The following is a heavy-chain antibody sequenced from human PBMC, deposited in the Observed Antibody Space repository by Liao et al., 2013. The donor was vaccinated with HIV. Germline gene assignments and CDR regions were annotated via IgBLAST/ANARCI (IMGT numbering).Heavy chain of an antibody. CDR2: IYTGMSTTGTT. D-gene: IGHD2-21*01. CDR3: AREDYLWWSRTHYYFDY. Sequence: QVRLQESGPGLVKPSQTLSLTCTVSGDLIRRDNYYWTWIRQPAGKGLEWIGHIYTGMSTTGTTNYNPSLKSRVSISADTSSNHVSLKLTSVTAADTAVYYCAREDYLWWSRTHYYFDYWGQGTLVTVSS. J-gene: IGHJ4*02. CDR1: GDLIRRDNYY. V-gene: IGHV4-61*02.